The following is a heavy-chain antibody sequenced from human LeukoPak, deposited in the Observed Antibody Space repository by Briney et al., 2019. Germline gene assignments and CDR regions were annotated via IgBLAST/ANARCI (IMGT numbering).Heavy chain of an antibody. CDR3: ARVPDNWNDEEWFDP. CDR1: GGSISSYY. CDR2: IYTSGST. D-gene: IGHD1-1*01. V-gene: IGHV4-4*07. J-gene: IGHJ5*02. Sequence: SETLSFTCTASGGSISSYYWSWIRQPAGKGLEWIGRIYTSGSTNYNPSLKSRVTMSVDTSKNQFSLKLSSVTAADTAVYYCARVPDNWNDEEWFDPWGQGTLVTVSS.